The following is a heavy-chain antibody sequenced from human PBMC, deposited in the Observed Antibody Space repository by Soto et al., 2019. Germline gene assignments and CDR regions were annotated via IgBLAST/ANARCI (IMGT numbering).Heavy chain of an antibody. Sequence: EVQLLESGGGLVQPGGSLRLSCAASGFTFSSYAMSWVRQAPGKGLEWVSAISGSGGSTYYADSVKGRFTIPRDNSKNTLYLQMNSLRAEDTAVYYCAKDMDWNYACWDYWGQGTLVTVSS. CDR2: ISGSGGST. CDR3: AKDMDWNYACWDY. V-gene: IGHV3-23*01. CDR1: GFTFSSYA. J-gene: IGHJ4*02. D-gene: IGHD1-7*01.